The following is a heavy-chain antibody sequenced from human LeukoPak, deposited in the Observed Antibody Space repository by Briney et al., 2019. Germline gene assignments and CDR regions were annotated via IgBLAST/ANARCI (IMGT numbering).Heavy chain of an antibody. D-gene: IGHD6-13*01. CDR1: VFTFSSFE. J-gene: IGHJ6*03. CDR3: ARDATTAVGWVYMDV. V-gene: IGHV3-48*03. CDR2: ISTSGGTK. Sequence: PGGSLRLSCAASVFTFSSFEMNWVRQARGRGREWLSHISTSGGTKYYADSVKGRFTISRDNAENSVYLQMSGVPAEDTGLYYCARDATTAVGWVYMDVWGKGTTVTISS.